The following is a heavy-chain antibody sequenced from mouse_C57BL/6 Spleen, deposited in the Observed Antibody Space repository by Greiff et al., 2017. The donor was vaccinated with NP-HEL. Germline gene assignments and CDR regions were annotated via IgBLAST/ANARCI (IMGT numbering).Heavy chain of an antibody. D-gene: IGHD2-3*01. Sequence: EVMLVESGGGLVKPGGSLKLSCAASGFTFSSYTMSWVRQTPEKRLEWVATISGGGGNTYYPDSVKGRFTISRDNAKNTLYLQMSSLRSEDTALYYCARGSIYDGYFDYWGQGTTLTVSS. J-gene: IGHJ2*01. CDR2: ISGGGGNT. CDR1: GFTFSSYT. CDR3: ARGSIYDGYFDY. V-gene: IGHV5-9*01.